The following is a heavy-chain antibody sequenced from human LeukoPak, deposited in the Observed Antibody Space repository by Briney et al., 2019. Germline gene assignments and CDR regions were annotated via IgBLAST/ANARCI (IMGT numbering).Heavy chain of an antibody. D-gene: IGHD3-10*01. J-gene: IGHJ6*03. CDR2: IRYDGTNK. Sequence: GGSLRLSCAASGFTFSSYGMHWVRQAPGKGLEWVAFIRYDGTNKYYADSVKGRFTISRDNSKNTLYLQMNSLRAEDTAVYYCAKGGAVSSKSITMIRGTRRYSYHMDVWGKGITVTISS. CDR3: AKGGAVSSKSITMIRGTRRYSYHMDV. V-gene: IGHV3-30*02. CDR1: GFTFSSYG.